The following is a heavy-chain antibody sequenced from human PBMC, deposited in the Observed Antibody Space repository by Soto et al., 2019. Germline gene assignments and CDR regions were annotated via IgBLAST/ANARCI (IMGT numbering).Heavy chain of an antibody. V-gene: IGHV5-51*01. CDR3: ARATNQTLGYYYYGMDV. CDR2: IYPGDSDT. J-gene: IGHJ6*02. CDR1: GYSFTSYW. Sequence: PGESLKISCKGSGYSFTSYWIGWVRQMPGKGLEWMGIIYPGDSDTRYSPSFQGQVTISADKSISTAYLQWSSLKASDTAMYYCARATNQTLGYYYYGMDVWGQGTTVTVSS. D-gene: IGHD7-27*01.